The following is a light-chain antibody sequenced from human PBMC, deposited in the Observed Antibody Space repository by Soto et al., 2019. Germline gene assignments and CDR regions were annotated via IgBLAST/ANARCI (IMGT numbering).Light chain of an antibody. CDR1: SGDVGHYNF. V-gene: IGLV2-11*01. J-gene: IGLJ2*01. CDR2: DVS. Sequence: QSALTQPHSVSGSPGQSVTISCSGTSGDVGHYNFVSWYQHHPGKAPKLIIYDVSTRPSGVPDRFSGSKSANTASLTIAGLQAEDEDDFYCGSYAGSYTCVFGGGTKLTVL. CDR3: GSYAGSYTCV.